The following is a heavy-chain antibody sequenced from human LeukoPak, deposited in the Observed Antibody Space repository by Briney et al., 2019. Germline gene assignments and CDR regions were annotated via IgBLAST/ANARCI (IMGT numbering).Heavy chain of an antibody. D-gene: IGHD3-16*01. Sequence: SETLSLTCTIYGASFSNYYINWIRRPPGKGLEWIGEIHPSGSTHYNPSLRSRVTISVDTSKNQFSLKLTSVTAADTAVYYCSRGGDPFKGGNYWGQGTLVTVSS. CDR2: IHPSGST. CDR3: SRGGDPFKGGNY. V-gene: IGHV4-34*01. J-gene: IGHJ4*02. CDR1: GASFSNYY.